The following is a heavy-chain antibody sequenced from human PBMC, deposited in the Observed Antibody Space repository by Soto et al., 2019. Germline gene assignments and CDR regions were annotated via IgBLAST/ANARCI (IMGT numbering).Heavy chain of an antibody. J-gene: IGHJ6*02. CDR2: IYYSGGT. V-gene: IGHV4-39*07. D-gene: IGHD6-13*01. Sequence: SQTLSLTCTVVCGSSSSSSYFWGCIRQTPGKGLEWIGSIYYSGGTYYNPSLRSRVTISVDTSKNQFSLKLSSVTAADTAVYYCARMYSAYYYYYYGMDVWGQGTTVIVSS. CDR3: ARMYSAYYYYYYGMDV. CDR1: CGSSSSSSYF.